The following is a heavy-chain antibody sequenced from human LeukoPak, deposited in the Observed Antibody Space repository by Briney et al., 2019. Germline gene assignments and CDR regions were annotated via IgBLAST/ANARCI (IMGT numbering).Heavy chain of an antibody. V-gene: IGHV3-66*02. D-gene: IGHD1-26*01. Sequence: GGSLRLSCAASGFTVSSNYMSWVRQAPGKGLEWVSVIYSGGSTYYADSVKGRFTISRDNSKNTLYLQMNSLRAEDTAVYYCAASSGGYRPFDYWGQGTLVTVPS. CDR3: AASSGGYRPFDY. CDR2: IYSGGST. J-gene: IGHJ4*02. CDR1: GFTVSSNY.